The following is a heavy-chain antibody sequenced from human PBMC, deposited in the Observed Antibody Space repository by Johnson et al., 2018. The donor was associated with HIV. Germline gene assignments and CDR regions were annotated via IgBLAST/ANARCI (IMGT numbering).Heavy chain of an antibody. V-gene: IGHV3-15*01. CDR3: TTVDCGGDCYSGHAFDI. J-gene: IGHJ3*02. CDR1: GFTVSSNE. D-gene: IGHD2-21*01. CDR2: IKSRNDGGTK. Sequence: VQLVESRGVLVQPGGSLRLSCAASGFTVSSNEMSWVRQAPGKGLEWVGHIKSRNDGGTKDYAAPVKGRFTIARDDSKNTLYLQMNSLKTEDTSVYYCTTVDCGGDCYSGHAFDIWGHGTMVTVYS.